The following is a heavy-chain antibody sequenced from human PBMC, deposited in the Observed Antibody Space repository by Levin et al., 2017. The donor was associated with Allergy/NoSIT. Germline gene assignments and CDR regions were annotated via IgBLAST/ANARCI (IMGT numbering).Heavy chain of an antibody. CDR1: GFSLSTSGVG. CDR2: IYWDDDK. D-gene: IGHD6-6*01. J-gene: IGHJ4*02. CDR3: AHRVGGSSFFQLYFDY. V-gene: IGHV2-5*02. Sequence: SGPTLVKPTQTLTLTCTFSGFSLSTSGVGVGWIRQPPGKALEWLALIYWDDDKRYSPSLKSRLTITKDTSKNQVVLTMTNMDPVDTATYYCAHRVGGSSFFQLYFDYWGQGTLVTVSS.